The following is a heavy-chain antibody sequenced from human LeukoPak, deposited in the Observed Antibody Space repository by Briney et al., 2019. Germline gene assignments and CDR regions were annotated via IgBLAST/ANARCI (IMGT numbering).Heavy chain of an antibody. CDR3: AKGDSSGWRPFDY. CDR1: RFTFSSYA. V-gene: IGHV3-23*01. D-gene: IGHD6-19*01. J-gene: IGHJ4*02. CDR2: ISGSGGST. Sequence: TGGSLRLSCAASRFTFSSYAMSWVRQAPGKGLEWVSAISGSGGSTYYADSVKGRFTISRDNSKNTLYLQMNSLRAEDTAVYYCAKGDSSGWRPFDYWGQGTLVTVSS.